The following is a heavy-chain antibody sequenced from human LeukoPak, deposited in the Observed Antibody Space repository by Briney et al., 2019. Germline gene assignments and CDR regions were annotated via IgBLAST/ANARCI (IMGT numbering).Heavy chain of an antibody. J-gene: IGHJ4*02. V-gene: IGHV3-30*04. CDR1: GFTFSSYV. D-gene: IGHD3-10*01. Sequence: GGSLRLSCAASGFTFSSYVMHWVRQAPGKGLEWVAIISYDGSNEYYADSVKGRFTISRDNSKNTLYLQMNSLRAEDTAVYYCANVRSGSQPYWGQGTLVTVSS. CDR3: ANVRSGSQPY. CDR2: ISYDGSNE.